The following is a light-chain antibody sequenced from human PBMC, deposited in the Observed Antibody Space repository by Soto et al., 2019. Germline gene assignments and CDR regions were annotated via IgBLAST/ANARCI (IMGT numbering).Light chain of an antibody. Sequence: EIVMTQSPATLSVSPGERATLSCRASQSISTKVGWYQQRPGQAPRLLIYGASIRATGIPARFSGSGSGTEFTLTSSSLDSEDSAVYYCQEYNAWHKISFGQGTRLEIK. V-gene: IGKV3-15*01. CDR1: QSISTK. CDR3: QEYNAWHKIS. CDR2: GAS. J-gene: IGKJ5*01.